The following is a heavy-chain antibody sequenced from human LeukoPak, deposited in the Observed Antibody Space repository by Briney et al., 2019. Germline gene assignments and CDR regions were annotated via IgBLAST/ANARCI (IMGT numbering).Heavy chain of an antibody. V-gene: IGHV3-23*01. Sequence: GGSLRLSCAASGFTFSSYAMSWVRQAPGKGLEWVSAISGSGGSTYYADSVKGRFTISRDNSKNTLYLQMNSLRAEDTAVYYCAKDLNIVVVPAAISEAFDIWGQGTMVTVSS. J-gene: IGHJ3*02. CDR1: GFTFSSYA. CDR2: ISGSGGST. D-gene: IGHD2-2*01. CDR3: AKDLNIVVVPAAISEAFDI.